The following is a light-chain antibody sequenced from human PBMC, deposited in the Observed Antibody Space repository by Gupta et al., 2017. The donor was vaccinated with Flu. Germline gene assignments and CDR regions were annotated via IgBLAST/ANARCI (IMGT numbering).Light chain of an antibody. CDR2: DAS. CDR3: RHPSRFPPSLS. J-gene: IGKJ4*01. Sequence: DIQMTQSPSSLSASVGDRVTITCQASQDITNYLNWYQQKPGRAPKLLIYDASNLETGVPPRFSGGGFGTHFALTITGLQPEDIATYFCRHPSRFPPSLSFGGGTKVEI. V-gene: IGKV1-33*01. CDR1: QDITNY.